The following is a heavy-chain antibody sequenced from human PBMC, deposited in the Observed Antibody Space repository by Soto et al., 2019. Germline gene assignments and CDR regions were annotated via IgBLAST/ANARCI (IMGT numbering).Heavy chain of an antibody. CDR3: AREGIQLWFTTRQSYYFDY. V-gene: IGHV3-7*04. CDR2: IKQDGSEK. J-gene: IGHJ4*02. Sequence: GGSLRLSCAASGFTFSSYWMSWVRQAPGKGLEWVANIKQDGSEKYYVDSVKGRFTISRDNAKNSLYLQMNSLRAEDTAVYYCAREGIQLWFTTRQSYYFDYWGQGTLVTVSS. CDR1: GFTFSSYW. D-gene: IGHD5-18*01.